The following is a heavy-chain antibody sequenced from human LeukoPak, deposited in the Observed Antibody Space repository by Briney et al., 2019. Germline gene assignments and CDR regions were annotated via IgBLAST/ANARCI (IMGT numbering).Heavy chain of an antibody. V-gene: IGHV3-15*07. D-gene: IGHD3-22*01. CDR3: STTYYYDSSEGY. Sequence: SGGSLRLSCAASGFTFSNAWMNWVRQAPGKGLEWVGRIKSKTDGGTTDYAAPVKGRFTTSRDDSKNTLYLQMNSLKTEDTAVYYCSTTYYYDSSEGYWGQGTLVTVSS. CDR2: IKSKTDGGTT. CDR1: GFTFSNAW. J-gene: IGHJ4*02.